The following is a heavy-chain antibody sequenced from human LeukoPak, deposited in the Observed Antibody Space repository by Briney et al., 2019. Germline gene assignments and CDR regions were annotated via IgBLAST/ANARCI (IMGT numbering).Heavy chain of an antibody. D-gene: IGHD3-22*01. V-gene: IGHV3-23*01. Sequence: SGGSLRLSCAVYGFTLSNYGMSWVRQAPGKGLEWVAGISDRGSRTNYEDSVKGRFTISTAHPKNTLYLQMSSLRAEDTAVYFCAKRGVVIRVILVGLHKEAYYFDFWGQGALVTVSS. CDR1: GFTLSNYG. CDR3: AKRGVVIRVILVGLHKEAYYFDF. CDR2: ISDRGSRT. J-gene: IGHJ4*02.